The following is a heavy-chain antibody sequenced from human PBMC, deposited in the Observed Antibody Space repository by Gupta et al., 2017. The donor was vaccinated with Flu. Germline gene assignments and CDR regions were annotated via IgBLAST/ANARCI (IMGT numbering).Heavy chain of an antibody. CDR1: GGSIGREY. CDR3: ARDGTARSFQI. D-gene: IGHD2-21*02. Sequence: QVQLQESGPGLVKPSETLSLTCTVSGGSIGREYWSWVRQPPGKGLEWIVYMYNGGSTKYNPSLKSRVTFSVDTSKNQFSLKLTSVTAADTAMYYCARDGTARSFQIWGQGTMVTVSS. V-gene: IGHV4-4*08. CDR2: MYNGGST. J-gene: IGHJ3*02.